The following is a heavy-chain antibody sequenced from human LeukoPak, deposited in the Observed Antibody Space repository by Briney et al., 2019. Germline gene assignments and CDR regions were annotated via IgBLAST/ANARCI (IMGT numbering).Heavy chain of an antibody. CDR1: GYTFTSYN. Sequence: ASVKVSCKASGYTFTSYNMHWVRQAPGQGLEWMGIINPSGGSTRYAQKFQGRVTMTRDTSTSTVYMELSNLRSEDTAVFYCARETGSPSKYFDYWGQGTLVTVSS. V-gene: IGHV1-46*01. D-gene: IGHD3-10*01. CDR2: INPSGGST. CDR3: ARETGSPSKYFDY. J-gene: IGHJ4*02.